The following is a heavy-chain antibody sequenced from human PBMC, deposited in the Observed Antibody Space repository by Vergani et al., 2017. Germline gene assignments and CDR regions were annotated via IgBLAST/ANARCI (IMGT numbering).Heavy chain of an antibody. D-gene: IGHD6-19*01. V-gene: IGHV4-38-2*02. CDR1: GYSISSGYY. CDR2: IYHSGST. J-gene: IGHJ4*02. CDR3: ARSYSSGWYIFDY. Sequence: QVQLQESGPGLVKPSETLSLTCTVSGYSISSGYYWGWIRQPPGKGLEWIGSIYHSGSTYYNPSLKSRVTISVDTSTNQFSLKLSSVTAADTAVYYCARSYSSGWYIFDYWGQGTLVTVSS.